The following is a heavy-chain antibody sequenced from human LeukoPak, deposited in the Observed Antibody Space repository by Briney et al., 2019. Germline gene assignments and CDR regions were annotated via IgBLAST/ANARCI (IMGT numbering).Heavy chain of an antibody. CDR1: GFTFSSYG. CDR2: ISYDGSNK. D-gene: IGHD5-18*01. Sequence: GGSLRLSCAASGFTFSSYGMHWVRQAPGKGLEWVALISYDGSNKYYADSVKGRFTISRDNSKNTLYLQMNSLRAEDTAVYYCAKDRGTWIQLWFFDYWGQGALVTVSS. V-gene: IGHV3-30*18. CDR3: AKDRGTWIQLWFFDY. J-gene: IGHJ4*02.